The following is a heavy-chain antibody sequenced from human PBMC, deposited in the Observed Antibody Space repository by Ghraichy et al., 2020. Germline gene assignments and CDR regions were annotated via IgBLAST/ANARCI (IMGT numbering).Heavy chain of an antibody. D-gene: IGHD5-24*01. Sequence: GGSLRLSCAASGFTFSSYWMHWVRQAPGKGLVWVSRINSDGSSTSYADSVKGRFTISRDNAKNTLYLQMNSLRAEDTAVYYCARVGGDGYNFYVIFYGMDVWGQGTTVTVSS. J-gene: IGHJ6*02. CDR1: GFTFSSYW. CDR3: ARVGGDGYNFYVIFYGMDV. CDR2: INSDGSST. V-gene: IGHV3-74*01.